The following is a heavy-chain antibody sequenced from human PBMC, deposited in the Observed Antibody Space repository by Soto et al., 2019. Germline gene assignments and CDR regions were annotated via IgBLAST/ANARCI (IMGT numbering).Heavy chain of an antibody. Sequence: SETLSLTCTVSGGTVRSDSYYWSWMRQPPGRELEWLGYIHDSGRTDYNPSVKSRVTMTVDTSKNQFSLKLNSVTAADTAVYYCAADAYSYFDYWGQGTLVTVSS. V-gene: IGHV4-61*01. CDR2: IHDSGRT. J-gene: IGHJ4*02. D-gene: IGHD5-18*01. CDR3: AADAYSYFDY. CDR1: GGTVRSDSYY.